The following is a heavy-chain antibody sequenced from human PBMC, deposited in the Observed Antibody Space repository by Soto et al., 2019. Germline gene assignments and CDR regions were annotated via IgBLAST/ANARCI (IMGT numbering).Heavy chain of an antibody. CDR3: ARGGYSSTWSNLLDRSGLDV. J-gene: IGHJ6*02. V-gene: IGHV1-46*01. CDR2: IVPLFRTT. Sequence: APEKVSCKGSGNTFTPYHMPLLPQAPLQVLDEMGGIVPLFRTTNYAQKFQGRVTITADTSTYTVYMELSELRSGDTAVYYCARGGYSSTWSNLLDRSGLDVWGQGTTVTVSS. D-gene: IGHD6-13*01. CDR1: GNTFTPYH.